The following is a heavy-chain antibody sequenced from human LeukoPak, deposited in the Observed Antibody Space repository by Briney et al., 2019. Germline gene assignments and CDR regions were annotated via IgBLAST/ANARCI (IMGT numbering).Heavy chain of an antibody. Sequence: SETLSLTCAVYGGSFSGYYWSWIRQPPGKGLEWIGEINHSGSTNYNPSLKRRVTISVDTSKNQFSLKLRSVTAADTAVYYCARSSESYDSSGYYSYYFDYWGQGTLVTVSS. J-gene: IGHJ4*02. CDR1: GGSFSGYY. V-gene: IGHV4-34*01. CDR2: INHSGST. CDR3: ARSSESYDSSGYYSYYFDY. D-gene: IGHD3-22*01.